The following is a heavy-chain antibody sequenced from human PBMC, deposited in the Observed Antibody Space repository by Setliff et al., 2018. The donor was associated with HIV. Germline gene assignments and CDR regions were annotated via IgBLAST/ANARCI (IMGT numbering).Heavy chain of an antibody. Sequence: ASVKVSCKASGYTFTSYYIHWVRQAPGQGLEWMGVIHPSGGSTSYAQSFQGRVTMTRSTSLSTAYMELSRLRSDDTAVYYCARLRRGRATVTTGGMDVWGQGTTVTVSS. J-gene: IGHJ6*02. D-gene: IGHD4-17*01. V-gene: IGHV1-46*01. CDR2: IHPSGGST. CDR3: ARLRRGRATVTTGGMDV. CDR1: GYTFTSYY.